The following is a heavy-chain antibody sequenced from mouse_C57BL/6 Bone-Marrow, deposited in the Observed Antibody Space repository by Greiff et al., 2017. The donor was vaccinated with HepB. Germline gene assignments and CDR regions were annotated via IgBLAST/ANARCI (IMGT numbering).Heavy chain of an antibody. Sequence: QVQLQQPGAELVRPGSSVKLSCKASGYTFTSYWMDWVKQRPEQGLEWIGNIYPSDSETHYNQKFKDKATLTVDKSSSTAYMQLSSLTSEDSAVYYCARSGGPGYFDVWGTGTTVTVSS. CDR2: IYPSDSET. V-gene: IGHV1-61*01. CDR3: ARSGGPGYFDV. D-gene: IGHD3-1*01. J-gene: IGHJ1*03. CDR1: GYTFTSYW.